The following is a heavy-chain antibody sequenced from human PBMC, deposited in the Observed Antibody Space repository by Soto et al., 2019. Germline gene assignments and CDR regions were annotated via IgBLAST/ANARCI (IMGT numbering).Heavy chain of an antibody. CDR3: ARRGGGVVLAATTPFDY. D-gene: IGHD2-15*01. V-gene: IGHV4-4*02. J-gene: IGHJ4*02. CDR2: IYHSGST. Sequence: QVPLQESGPRLVRPSGTLSLTCTVSSDSISTANWWRWVRQPPGRGLEWIGEIYHSGSTNYNLSLKSRVTLSVDKSKNQFSLRLSSVTAADTATYYCARRGGGVVLAATTPFDYWGQGTLVTVSS. CDR1: SDSISTANW.